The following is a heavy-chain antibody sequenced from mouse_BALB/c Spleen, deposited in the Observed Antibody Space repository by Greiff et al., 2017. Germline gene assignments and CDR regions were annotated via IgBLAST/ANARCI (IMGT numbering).Heavy chain of an antibody. CDR3: ARRRRGGYAMDY. V-gene: IGHV1-80*01. Sequence: QVQLKESGAELVRPGSSVKISCKASGYAFSSYWMNWVKQRPGQGLEWIGQIYPGDGDTNYNGKFKGKATLTADKSSSTAYMQLSSLTSEDSAVYFCARRRRGGYAMDYWGQGTSVTVSS. CDR2: IYPGDGDT. J-gene: IGHJ4*01. CDR1: GYAFSSYW.